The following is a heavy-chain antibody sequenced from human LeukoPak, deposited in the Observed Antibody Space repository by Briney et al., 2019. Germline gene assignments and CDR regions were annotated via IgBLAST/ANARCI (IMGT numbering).Heavy chain of an antibody. CDR2: ISSSSSTI. J-gene: IGHJ6*03. D-gene: IGHD2-2*01. Sequence: GESLRLSCAASGFTFSSYSMNWVRQAPGKGLEWVSYISSSSSTIYYADSVKGRFTISRDNAKNSLYLQMNSLRAEDTAVYYCARLPVVPAAITYYHYYYMNVWVKGTTVTVSS. CDR1: GFTFSSYS. V-gene: IGHV3-48*01. CDR3: ARLPVVPAAITYYHYYYMNV.